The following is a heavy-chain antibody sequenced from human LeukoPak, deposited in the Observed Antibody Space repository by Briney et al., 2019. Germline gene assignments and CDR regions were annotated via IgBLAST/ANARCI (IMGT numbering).Heavy chain of an antibody. J-gene: IGHJ4*02. CDR3: AKADGSGSLDY. D-gene: IGHD3-10*01. CDR2: VSGSGGET. CDR1: GFTFSSYG. V-gene: IGHV3-23*01. Sequence: PGGSLRLSCAASGFTFSSYGLTWVRQAPGKGLEWVSGVSGSGGETVYADSVKGRFTISRDNSKNTLYLQMNRLRAEDTAVYYCAKADGSGSLDYWGQGTLVTVSS.